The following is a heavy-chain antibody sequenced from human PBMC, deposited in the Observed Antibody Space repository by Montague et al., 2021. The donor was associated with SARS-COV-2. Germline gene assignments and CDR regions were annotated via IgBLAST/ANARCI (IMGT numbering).Heavy chain of an antibody. CDR2: IYYSGST. CDR3: ARLVWFGELSSENWFDP. CDR1: GGSISSSSNY. Sequence: SETLSLTCTVSGGSISSSSNYRGWIRQPPGKGLEWIGSIYYSGSTYYNSSLKSRVTISVDTSKNQFSLKLNSVTAADTAVYYCARLVWFGELSSENWFDPGGQGTLVTVSS. D-gene: IGHD3-10*01. V-gene: IGHV4-39*01. J-gene: IGHJ5*02.